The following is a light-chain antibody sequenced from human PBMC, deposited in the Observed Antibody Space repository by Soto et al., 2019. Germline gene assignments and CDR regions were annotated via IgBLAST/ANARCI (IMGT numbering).Light chain of an antibody. CDR2: GAS. CDR1: QSVSSN. CDR3: QHYNNWPPWT. J-gene: IGKJ1*01. Sequence: EIVMTQSTATLSVSPGERATLSCRASQSVSSNLAWYQQKPGQAPRLLIYGASPRATGIPARFSGSGSRKEFTLTISSLQSEDFAVYYCQHYNNWPPWTFGHGTKVEVK. V-gene: IGKV3-15*01.